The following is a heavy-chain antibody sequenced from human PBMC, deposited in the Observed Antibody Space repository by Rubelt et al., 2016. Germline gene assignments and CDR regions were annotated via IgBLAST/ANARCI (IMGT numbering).Heavy chain of an antibody. J-gene: IGHJ4*02. V-gene: IGHV3-23*04. CDR3: AKFYVIVGGLDY. CDR1: GFTFSSYA. D-gene: IGHD1-26*01. CDR2: ISGSGGST. Sequence: EPQLVESGGGLIQPGGSLRLSCAASGFTFSSYAMSWVRQAPGKGLEWVSAISGSGGSTYYAASVKGRLTSSRDNSKNTLYLQMNSLRAEDTAVYYCAKFYVIVGGLDYWGQGTLVTVSS.